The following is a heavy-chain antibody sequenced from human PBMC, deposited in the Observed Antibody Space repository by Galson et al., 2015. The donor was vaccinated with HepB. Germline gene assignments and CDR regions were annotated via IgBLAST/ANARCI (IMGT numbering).Heavy chain of an antibody. CDR3: AKDRRRRYYYMDV. V-gene: IGHV3-9*01. CDR1: GFTFDDYA. J-gene: IGHJ6*03. Sequence: SLRLSCAASGFTFDDYAMHWVRQVPGKGLEWVSSISWNSGSVGYADSVKGRFTISRDNAENSLYLQMNSLRPEDTALYYCAKDRRRRYYYMDVWGKGTTVTVSS. CDR2: ISWNSGSV.